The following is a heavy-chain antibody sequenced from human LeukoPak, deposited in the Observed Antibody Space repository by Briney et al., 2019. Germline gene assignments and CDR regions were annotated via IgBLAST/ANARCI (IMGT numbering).Heavy chain of an antibody. Sequence: PGGSLRLSCAAAGFTFSRYGMHWVRQAPGKGLDWVAVILEDGSIQYYADSVKGRFTISRDNSKNTLFLQMNSLRGEDTAMYYCARVQGGGFRTADSWGQGTLVTVSS. V-gene: IGHV3-30*03. J-gene: IGHJ4*02. CDR2: ILEDGSIQ. CDR3: ARVQGGGFRTADS. CDR1: GFTFSRYG. D-gene: IGHD1-14*01.